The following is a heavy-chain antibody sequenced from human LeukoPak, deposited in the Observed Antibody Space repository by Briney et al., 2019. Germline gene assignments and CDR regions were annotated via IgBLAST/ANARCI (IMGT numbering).Heavy chain of an antibody. D-gene: IGHD3-16*02. CDR2: INSGGGRY. Sequence: GGSLRLSCAGFGLTLRNYWMHWVRQAPGKGLVWVAGINSGGGRYIHADSVKGRFIVSRDFAKNIEYLQMNILRADATAVYYCERDAISPGYGGLIAHNWFDPLGQGTLVTGSS. V-gene: IGHV3-74*01. J-gene: IGHJ5*02. CDR1: GLTLRNYW. CDR3: ERDAISPGYGGLIAHNWFDP.